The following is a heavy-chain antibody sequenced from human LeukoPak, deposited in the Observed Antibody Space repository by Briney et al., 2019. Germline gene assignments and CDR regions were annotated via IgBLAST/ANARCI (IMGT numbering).Heavy chain of an antibody. CDR1: GFTFSSYA. CDR2: ISYDGSNK. Sequence: GGSLRLSCAASGFTFSSYAMRWVRQAPGKGLEWVAVISYDGSNKYYADSVKGRFTISRDNSKNTLYLQMNSLRAEDTAVYYCNGHAVGAKGGYWGQGTLVTVSS. D-gene: IGHD1-26*01. J-gene: IGHJ4*02. V-gene: IGHV3-30-3*01. CDR3: NGHAVGAKGGY.